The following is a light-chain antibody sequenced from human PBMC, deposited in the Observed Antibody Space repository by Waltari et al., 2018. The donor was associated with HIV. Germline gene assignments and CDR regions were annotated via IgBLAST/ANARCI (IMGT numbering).Light chain of an antibody. V-gene: IGKV3-11*01. CDR3: QQRTKWPT. Sequence: EIVLTQSPATLSLSPGERATLSCRASQSVFTYLAWYQQKPGQAPRLLIYDASNRATGIPARFSARGSGTDFTLTISSLEPEDFAVYFCQQRTKWPTFGGGTKVEIK. J-gene: IGKJ4*01. CDR2: DAS. CDR1: QSVFTY.